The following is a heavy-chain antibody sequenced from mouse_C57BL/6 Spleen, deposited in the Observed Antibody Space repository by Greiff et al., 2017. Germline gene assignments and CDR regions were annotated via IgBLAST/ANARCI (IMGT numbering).Heavy chain of an antibody. CDR3: TYYGSSYVDDY. D-gene: IGHD1-1*01. CDR2: IDPETGGT. CDR1: GYTFTDYE. J-gene: IGHJ2*01. V-gene: IGHV1-15*01. Sequence: QVQLQQSGAELVRPGASVTLSCKASGYTFTDYEMHWVKQTPVHGLEWIGAIDPETGGTAYNQKFKGKAILTADKSSSTAYMELRSLTSEDSAVYYCTYYGSSYVDDYWGQGTTLTVSS.